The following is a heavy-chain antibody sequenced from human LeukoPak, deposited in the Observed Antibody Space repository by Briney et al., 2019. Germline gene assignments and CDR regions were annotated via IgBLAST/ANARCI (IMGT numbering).Heavy chain of an antibody. V-gene: IGHV4-39*07. Sequence: SETLSLTCTVSGGSISSSSYYWGWIRQPPGKGLEWIGSIYYSGSTYYNPSLKSRVTISVDTSKNQFSLKLSSVTAADTAVYYCARETQPDYGGRAHFDYWGQGTLVTVSS. CDR3: ARETQPDYGGRAHFDY. CDR1: GGSISSSSYY. D-gene: IGHD4-23*01. J-gene: IGHJ4*02. CDR2: IYYSGST.